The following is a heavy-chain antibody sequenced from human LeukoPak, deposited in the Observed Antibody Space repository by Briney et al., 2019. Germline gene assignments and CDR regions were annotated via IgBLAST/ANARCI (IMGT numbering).Heavy chain of an antibody. Sequence: GASVKVSCRASGYTFTGYYMHWVRQAPGQGLEWMGIINPSGGSTSYAQKFQGRVTMTRDTSTSTVYMELSSLRSEDTAVYYCARGPERAGYYDFWSGYYEWPVEPRAATMDVWGQGTTVTVSS. D-gene: IGHD3-3*01. V-gene: IGHV1-46*01. CDR3: ARGPERAGYYDFWSGYYEWPVEPRAATMDV. J-gene: IGHJ6*02. CDR1: GYTFTGYY. CDR2: INPSGGST.